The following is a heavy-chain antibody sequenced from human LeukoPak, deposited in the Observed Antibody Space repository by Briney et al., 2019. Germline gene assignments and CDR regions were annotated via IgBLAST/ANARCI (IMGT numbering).Heavy chain of an antibody. CDR3: AAPYNWNYVGYFDY. V-gene: IGHV1-69*13. CDR1: GGTFSSYA. Sequence: GASVKVSCKASGGTFSSYAISWVRQAPGQGLEWMGGIIPIFGTANYAQKFQGRDTITADESTSTAYMELSSLRSEDTAVYYCAAPYNWNYVGYFDYWGQGTLVTVSS. D-gene: IGHD1-7*01. CDR2: IIPIFGTA. J-gene: IGHJ4*02.